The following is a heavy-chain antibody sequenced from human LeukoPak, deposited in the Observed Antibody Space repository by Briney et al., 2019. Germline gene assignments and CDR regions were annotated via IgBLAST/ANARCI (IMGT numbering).Heavy chain of an antibody. D-gene: IGHD6-19*01. J-gene: IGHJ4*02. CDR2: INPNSGGT. CDR1: GYTFTGYY. CDR3: AREPPGIAVADY. V-gene: IGHV1-2*02. Sequence: GASVKVSCKASGYTFTGYYMHWVRQAPGQGLEWMGWINPNSGGTNYAQKFQGRVTMTGDTSISTAYMELSRLRSDDTAVYYCAREPPGIAVADYWGQGTLVTVSS.